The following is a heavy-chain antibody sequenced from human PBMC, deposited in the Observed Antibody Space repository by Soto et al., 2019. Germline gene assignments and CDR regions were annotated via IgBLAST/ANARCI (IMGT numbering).Heavy chain of an antibody. V-gene: IGHV1-2*02. J-gene: IGHJ5*02. CDR1: GYTFTGYY. CDR2: INPNSGGT. Sequence: ASVKVSCKASGYTFTGYYMHWVRQAPGQGLEWMGWINPNSGGTNYAQKFQGRVTMTRDTSISTAYMELSRLRSDDTAVYYCARKSVIVSSSARYWFDPWGQGTLVTVSS. D-gene: IGHD6-6*01. CDR3: ARKSVIVSSSARYWFDP.